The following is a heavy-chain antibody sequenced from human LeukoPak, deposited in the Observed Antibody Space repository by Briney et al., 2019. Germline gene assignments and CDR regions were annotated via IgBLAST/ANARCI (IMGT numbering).Heavy chain of an antibody. CDR2: ITTCSSYI. V-gene: IGHV3-21*01. Sequence: KTGGSLRLSCAASGFTFSSYSLNWVRQAPGKGLEWVSSITTCSSYIYYADSVKGRFTISRDNAKNSLSLQMNSLRAEDTAVYYCVREIIRLGQDDYFDYWGQGTLVTVSS. D-gene: IGHD3-3*02. CDR3: VREIIRLGQDDYFDY. J-gene: IGHJ4*02. CDR1: GFTFSSYS.